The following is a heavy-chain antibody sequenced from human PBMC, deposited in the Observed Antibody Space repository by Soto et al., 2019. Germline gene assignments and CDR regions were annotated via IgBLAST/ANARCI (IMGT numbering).Heavy chain of an antibody. CDR2: LIPIFDTP. J-gene: IGHJ4*02. CDR3: ATVGDFWSGYYTDY. Sequence: GASVKVSCKTSGGSFNNNAITWVRQAPGQGLEWMGALIPIFDTPTYAQKFHGRLTITADDSTSTAYMELSSLRSEDTAVYYCATVGDFWSGYYTDYWGQGTLVTVSS. CDR1: GGSFNNNA. D-gene: IGHD3-3*01. V-gene: IGHV1-69*13.